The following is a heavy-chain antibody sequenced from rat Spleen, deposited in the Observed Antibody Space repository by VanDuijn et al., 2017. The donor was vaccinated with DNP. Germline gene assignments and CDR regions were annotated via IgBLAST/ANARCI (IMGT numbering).Heavy chain of an antibody. Sequence: EVQLVESGGDLVQPGRSLKLSCAGSGFTFSDYNMAWVRQAPKKGLEWVATISYDGKSTDYRDSVKDRFTVSRDNAESTLYLQMDSLRSEDTATYYCARWTRYFDYWGQGVMVTVSS. D-gene: IGHD1-7*01. CDR3: ARWTRYFDY. CDR1: GFTFSDYN. V-gene: IGHV5-7*01. J-gene: IGHJ2*01. CDR2: ISYDGKST.